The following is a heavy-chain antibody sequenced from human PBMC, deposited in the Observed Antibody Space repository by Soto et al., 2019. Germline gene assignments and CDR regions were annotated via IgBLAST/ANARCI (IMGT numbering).Heavy chain of an antibody. V-gene: IGHV1-69*13. CDR1: GGTFAISV. D-gene: IGHD5-12*01. J-gene: IGHJ4*02. CDR3: ARDLGSRYEAGDY. Sequence: SVKVSCKASGGTFAISVFNWVRQAPGQGLEWMGGIISIFGTPNYSQKFLGRVTITADESTSTGYMELSNLRSDDTAIYYCARDLGSRYEAGDYWGQGTQVTVSS. CDR2: IISIFGTP.